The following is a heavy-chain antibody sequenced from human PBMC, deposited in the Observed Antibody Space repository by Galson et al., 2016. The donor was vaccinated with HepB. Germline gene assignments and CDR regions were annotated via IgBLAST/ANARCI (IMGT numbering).Heavy chain of an antibody. D-gene: IGHD4-17*01. CDR2: LDPEDGET. Sequence: SVKVSCKVSEYSLGELSMHWVRQAPGKGLEWMGGLDPEDGETVYPQKFQGRVTMTEDTSTDTAYMELSSPTSDDTAVYFCAAAPLGTGYGESWLDPWGQGTLVTVSS. J-gene: IGHJ5*02. V-gene: IGHV1-24*01. CDR3: AAAPLGTGYGESWLDP. CDR1: EYSLGELS.